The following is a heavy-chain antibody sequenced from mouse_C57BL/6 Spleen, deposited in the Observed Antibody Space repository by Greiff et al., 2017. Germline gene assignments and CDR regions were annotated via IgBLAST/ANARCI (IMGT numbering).Heavy chain of an antibody. D-gene: IGHD1-1*01. J-gene: IGHJ2*01. CDR3: ARVTTVLDY. CDR2: IHPNSGST. Sequence: QVQLQQPGAELVKPGASVKLSCKASGYTFTSYWMHWVKQRPGQGLEWIGMIHPNSGSTNYNEKFKSKDTLTVDKSSSTAYMQLSSLTSEDSAVYYCARVTTVLDYWGQGTTLTVSS. CDR1: GYTFTSYW. V-gene: IGHV1-64*01.